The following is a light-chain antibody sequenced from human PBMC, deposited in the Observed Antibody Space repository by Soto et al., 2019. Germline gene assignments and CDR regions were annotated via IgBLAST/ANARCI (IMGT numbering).Light chain of an antibody. J-gene: IGKJ1*01. V-gene: IGKV3-20*01. CDR2: GAS. CDR3: QQYGSLPWT. CDR1: QSVSSSY. Sequence: EIVLTQSPGTLSLSPGERATLSCRASQSVSSSYLAWYQQKLGQAPRLLIYGASSRATGIPDRFSGSGSGTDFTLTISRREPEDFAVYYCQQYGSLPWTFGQGTKVEIK.